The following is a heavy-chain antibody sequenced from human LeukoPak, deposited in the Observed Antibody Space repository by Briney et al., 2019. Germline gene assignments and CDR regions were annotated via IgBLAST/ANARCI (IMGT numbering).Heavy chain of an antibody. V-gene: IGHV1-69*01. CDR1: GGTFSSYA. CDR2: IIPIFGTA. CDR3: ASAPVVVVAATRYYYYGMDV. D-gene: IGHD2-15*01. J-gene: IGHJ6*02. Sequence: GSSVKVSCKASGGTFSSYAISWVRQAPGQGLEWMGGIIPIFGTANYAQKFQGRVTITADESTNTAYMELSSLRSEDTAVYYCASAPVVVVAATRYYYYGMDVWGQGTTVTVSS.